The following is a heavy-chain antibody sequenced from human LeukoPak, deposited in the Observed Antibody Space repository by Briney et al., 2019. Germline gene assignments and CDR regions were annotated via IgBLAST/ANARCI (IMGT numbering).Heavy chain of an antibody. V-gene: IGHV4-59*01. D-gene: IGHD5-18*01. CDR3: ARVFSAEVTFDP. Sequence: SETLSLTCTVSGGSISSYYWSWIRRPPGKGLEWIGYIYYSGSTNYNPSLKSRVTISVDTSKNQFSLKLSSVTAADTAVYYCARVFSAEVTFDPWGQGTLVTVSS. CDR2: IYYSGST. J-gene: IGHJ5*02. CDR1: GGSISSYY.